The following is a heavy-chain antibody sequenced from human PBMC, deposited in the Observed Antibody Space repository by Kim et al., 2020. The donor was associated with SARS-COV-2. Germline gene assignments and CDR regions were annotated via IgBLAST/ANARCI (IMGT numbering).Heavy chain of an antibody. D-gene: IGHD6-19*01. CDR3: ARDGDLYSSGKDAFDI. V-gene: IGHV3-7*01. Sequence: GGSLRLSCAASGFTFSSYWMTWVSQAPGNGLEWVANIKQDGNQKYSVDSVKGRFTISRDNAQNSLYLQMNSLRAEDTAVYYCARDGDLYSSGKDAFDIWGHGTMVTVSS. CDR1: GFTFSSYW. J-gene: IGHJ3*02. CDR2: IKQDGNQK.